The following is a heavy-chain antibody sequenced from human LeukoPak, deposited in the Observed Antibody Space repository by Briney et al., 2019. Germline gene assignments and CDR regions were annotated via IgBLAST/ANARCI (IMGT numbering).Heavy chain of an antibody. D-gene: IGHD5-18*01. CDR3: ARLRGYSYGYGDY. J-gene: IGHJ4*02. CDR2: ISSSGNTI. Sequence: GGSLRLSCAASGFTFSSYSMNWVRQAPGKGLEWVSFISSSGNTIDYADSVKGRFTISRDNAKNSLYLQMVSLRAEDTAVYYCARLRGYSYGYGDYWGQGTLVTVSS. V-gene: IGHV3-48*04. CDR1: GFTFSSYS.